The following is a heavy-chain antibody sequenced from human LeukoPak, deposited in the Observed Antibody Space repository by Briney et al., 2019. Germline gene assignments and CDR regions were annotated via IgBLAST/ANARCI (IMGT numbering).Heavy chain of an antibody. CDR2: VTASARRT. J-gene: IGHJ4*02. CDR1: GFTFSNYA. Sequence: GGSLRLSCEASGFTFSNYAMSWVRQAPGKGLEWVSTVTASARRTYYADSVQGRSTISRDNSNNTLFLQVNSLRADDTAVYHCEKWGFSDRSGANFHSWGQGTLVTVSS. V-gene: IGHV3-23*01. D-gene: IGHD3-22*01. CDR3: EKWGFSDRSGANFHS.